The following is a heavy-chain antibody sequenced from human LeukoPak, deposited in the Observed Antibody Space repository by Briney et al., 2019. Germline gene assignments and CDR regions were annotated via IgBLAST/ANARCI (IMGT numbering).Heavy chain of an antibody. V-gene: IGHV3-66*01. D-gene: IGHD2-15*01. CDR1: GFTVSSNY. Sequence: PGGSLRLSCAASGFTVSSNYMSWVRQAPGKGLEWVSVIYSGGSTYYADSVKGRFTISRDNSKNTLYLQMNSLRAEDTAVYYCARDGYCSGGSCYWGSDYWGQGTLVTVSS. J-gene: IGHJ4*02. CDR3: ARDGYCSGGSCYWGSDY. CDR2: IYSGGST.